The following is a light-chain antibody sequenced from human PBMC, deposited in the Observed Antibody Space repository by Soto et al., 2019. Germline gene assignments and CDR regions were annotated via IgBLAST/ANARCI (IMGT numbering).Light chain of an antibody. V-gene: IGKV3-20*01. Sequence: EKVLTQSPGTLSLSPGERATLYCRASQTVSTKYVAWYQQKPGQAPRLLIYGTSSRATGIPDSFSGSGSGTDFMLPITRLALEVFAVYYWHQYGNSTGVTFGPGTKLDIK. CDR2: GTS. CDR3: HQYGNSTGVT. J-gene: IGKJ3*01. CDR1: QTVSTKY.